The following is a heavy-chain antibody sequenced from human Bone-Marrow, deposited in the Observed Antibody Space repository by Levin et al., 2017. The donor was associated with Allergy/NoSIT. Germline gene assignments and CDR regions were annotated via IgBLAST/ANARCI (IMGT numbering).Heavy chain of an antibody. V-gene: IGHV3-11*01. Sequence: PGGSLRLSCAASGFAFSDYYMTWIRQSPGKGLEWVSHISATGTTIYYADSVKGRFTISRDNANNSLFLQMTGLRADDTAVYFCARDLGGSDWSIGVVDHWGQGSLVTVSS. CDR3: ARDLGGSDWSIGVVDH. CDR2: ISATGTTI. CDR1: GFAFSDYY. J-gene: IGHJ4*02. D-gene: IGHD6-19*01.